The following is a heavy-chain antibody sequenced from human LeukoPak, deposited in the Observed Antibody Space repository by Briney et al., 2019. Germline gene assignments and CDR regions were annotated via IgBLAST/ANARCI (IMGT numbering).Heavy chain of an antibody. CDR2: IIHSGST. CDR1: GGSFSGYY. CDR3: ARGLDIAYDSSGVPFDL. Sequence: SETLSLTRALYGGSFSGYYWSWIRQPPGKGLEWIGEIIHSGSTSYNPSLKSRVTVSVDTSKNQFSLKLSSVTAADTAVYYCARGLDIAYDSSGVPFDLWGRGTLVTVSS. V-gene: IGHV4-34*01. J-gene: IGHJ2*01. D-gene: IGHD3-22*01.